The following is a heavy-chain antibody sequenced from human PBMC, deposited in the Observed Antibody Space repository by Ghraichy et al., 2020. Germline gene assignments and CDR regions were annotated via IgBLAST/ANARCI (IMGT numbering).Heavy chain of an antibody. CDR2: ISYSGSEK. J-gene: IGHJ6*02. Sequence: GESLNIFCAASGFTFSSYGMHWVRQAPGKGLEWLAVISYSGSEKYYADSVKGRFTVSRDKSQSTLFLEMNSLRAGDTARYYCARDEFYYNTSPKYGMDLWGQGTTVTVSS. CDR1: GFTFSSYG. CDR3: ARDEFYYNTSPKYGMDL. V-gene: IGHV3-33*01. D-gene: IGHD3-10*01.